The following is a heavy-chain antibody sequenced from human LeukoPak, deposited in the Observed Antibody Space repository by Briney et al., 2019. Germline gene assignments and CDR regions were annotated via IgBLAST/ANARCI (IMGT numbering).Heavy chain of an antibody. CDR3: ARDRYTAMVYYDY. V-gene: IGHV3-21*01. CDR2: ITSSSSDI. D-gene: IGHD5-18*01. CDR1: GLTLRSYS. J-gene: IGHJ4*02. Sequence: GGSLRLSCAASGLTLRSYSMNWVRQAPGKGLEWVSSITSSSSDIYYGDSVKGRFTISRDNAKNSLYLQMNSLRAEDTAVYYCARDRYTAMVYYDYWGQGTLVTVSS.